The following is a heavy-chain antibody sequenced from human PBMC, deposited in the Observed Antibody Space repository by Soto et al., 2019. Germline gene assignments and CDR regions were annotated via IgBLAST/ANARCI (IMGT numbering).Heavy chain of an antibody. Sequence: QLQLQESGPGLVKPSETLSLTCTVSGGSISSSSYYWGWIRQPPGKGLEWIGSIYYSGSTYYNPSLKSRVTISERTSTNPFSLKLSSVTAADTAVYYCARIQGTQYYMDVWGKGTTVTVSS. V-gene: IGHV4-39*01. CDR1: GGSISSSSYY. CDR2: IYYSGST. J-gene: IGHJ6*03. CDR3: ARIQGTQYYMDV.